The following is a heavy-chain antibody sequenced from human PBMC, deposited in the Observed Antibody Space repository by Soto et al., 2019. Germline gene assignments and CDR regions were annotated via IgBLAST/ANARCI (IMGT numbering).Heavy chain of an antibody. CDR1: GFIFGSYW. D-gene: IGHD3-10*01. CDR2: MNEYGSER. J-gene: IGHJ4*02. Sequence: GSLRLSCSASGFIFGSYWMSWLRHAPGKGLEWVASMNEYGSERYYVDSVKGRFTISRDNAKNSLYLQMNSLRAEDTAVYYCARATGADKEDYWGQGTLVTVSS. V-gene: IGHV3-7*04. CDR3: ARATGADKEDY.